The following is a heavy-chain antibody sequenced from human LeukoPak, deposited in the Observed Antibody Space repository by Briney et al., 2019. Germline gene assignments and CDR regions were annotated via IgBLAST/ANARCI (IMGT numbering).Heavy chain of an antibody. CDR1: GGSFSGYY. V-gene: IGHV4-34*01. CDR2: INHSGST. J-gene: IGHJ5*02. D-gene: IGHD2-2*01. Sequence: SETLSLTCAVYGGSFSGYYWSWIRQPPGKGLEWIGEINHSGSTNYNPSLKSRVTISVDTSKNQFSLKLSSVTAADTAVYYCAREAGYCSSTSCYYNWFDPWGQGTLVTVSS. CDR3: AREAGYCSSTSCYYNWFDP.